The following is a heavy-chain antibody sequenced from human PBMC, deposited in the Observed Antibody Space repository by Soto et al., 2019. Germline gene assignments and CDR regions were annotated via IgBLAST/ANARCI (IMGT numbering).Heavy chain of an antibody. V-gene: IGHV3-30-3*01. J-gene: IGHJ4*02. Sequence: GGSLRLSCAASGLTFSSYAMHWVRQAPGKGLEWVAVISYDGSNKYYADSVKGRFTISRDNSKNTLYLQMNSLRAEDTAVYYCARDLIYCGCGCYSVGPLAYSGQGALVTVSS. CDR2: ISYDGSNK. CDR1: GLTFSSYA. D-gene: IGHD2-21*02. CDR3: ARDLIYCGCGCYSVGPLAY.